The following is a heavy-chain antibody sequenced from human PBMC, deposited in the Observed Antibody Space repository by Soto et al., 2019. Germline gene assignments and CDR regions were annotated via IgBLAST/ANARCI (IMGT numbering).Heavy chain of an antibody. CDR3: VRDRADFSSTYYHYFSV. J-gene: IGHJ2*01. Sequence: NPSETLSLTCKVSGTSFRHFYWSWIRQSAGKGLEWIGRIYSTGTTNFNPSLKSRLTMSIDMSKNQVSLNLTSVTAADTAVYYCVRDRADFSSTYYHYFSVWGRGTLVTVSS. CDR1: GTSFRHFY. V-gene: IGHV4-4*07. D-gene: IGHD6-13*01. CDR2: IYSTGTT.